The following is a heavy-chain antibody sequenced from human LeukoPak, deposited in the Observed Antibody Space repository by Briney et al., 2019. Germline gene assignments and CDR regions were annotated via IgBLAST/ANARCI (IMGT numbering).Heavy chain of an antibody. CDR2: ISSSSSYI. V-gene: IGHV3-21*01. D-gene: IGHD5-12*01. CDR1: GFTFSSYS. CDR3: ARLGVVATIKGWFDP. Sequence: GGSLRLSCAASGFTFSSYSMNWVRQAPWKGLEWVSSISSSSSYIYYADSVKGRFTISRDNAKNSLYLQMNSLRAEDTAVYYCARLGVVATIKGWFDPWGQGTLVTVSS. J-gene: IGHJ5*02.